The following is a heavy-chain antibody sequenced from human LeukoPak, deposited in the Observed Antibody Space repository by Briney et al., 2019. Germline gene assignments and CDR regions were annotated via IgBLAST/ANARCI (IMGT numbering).Heavy chain of an antibody. J-gene: IGHJ4*02. Sequence: LPGGSLRLSCAASGFTFSSYGMSWVRQAPGKGLEWVSAISGSGGSTYYADSVKGRFTISRDNSKKTLYLQMNSLRAEDTAVYYCAKDDSGSLKGVLDWWGQGTLVTVSS. CDR3: AKDDSGSLKGVLDW. CDR1: GFTFSSYG. D-gene: IGHD1-26*01. V-gene: IGHV3-23*01. CDR2: ISGSGGST.